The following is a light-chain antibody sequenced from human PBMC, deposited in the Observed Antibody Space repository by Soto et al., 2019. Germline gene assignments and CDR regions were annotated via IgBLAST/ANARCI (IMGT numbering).Light chain of an antibody. CDR3: QQYDSSPWT. V-gene: IGKV3-20*01. CDR1: QSVSSSF. J-gene: IGKJ1*01. CDR2: GAS. Sequence: EIELKQSPGTLSLSPGERATLSCRASQSVSSSFLAWYQQKPGQAPRLLIYGASTRATGIPDRFSGSGSGTDFTLTISRLEPEDFAVYYCQQYDSSPWTFGQGTKVEIK.